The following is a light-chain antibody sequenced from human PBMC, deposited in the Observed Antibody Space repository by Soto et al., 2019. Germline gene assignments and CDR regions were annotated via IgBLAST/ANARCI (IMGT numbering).Light chain of an antibody. J-gene: IGKJ1*01. V-gene: IGKV1-5*03. CDR2: KAS. CDR1: QCISSW. CDR3: QQYSGDSRT. Sequence: DIQLPQSPSTLSASAGPIFTLXCLASQCISSWLAWYQQKPGKAPKLLIYKASRLHSGVSSRFSGSESGTEFTLTISSLQPDDFATYYCQQYSGDSRTFGQGTKVDIK.